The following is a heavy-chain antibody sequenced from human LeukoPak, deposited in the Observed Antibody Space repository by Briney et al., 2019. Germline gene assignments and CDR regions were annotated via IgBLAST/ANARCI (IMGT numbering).Heavy chain of an antibody. D-gene: IGHD3-9*01. J-gene: IGHJ5*02. Sequence: ASVKVSCKASGYTFTGYYMHWVRQAPGQGLEWMGRINPNSGGTNYAQKFQGRVTMTRDTSISTAYMELRRLRSDDTAVYYCARWRGDILTGLGFDPWGQGTLVTVS. V-gene: IGHV1-2*06. CDR2: INPNSGGT. CDR1: GYTFTGYY. CDR3: ARWRGDILTGLGFDP.